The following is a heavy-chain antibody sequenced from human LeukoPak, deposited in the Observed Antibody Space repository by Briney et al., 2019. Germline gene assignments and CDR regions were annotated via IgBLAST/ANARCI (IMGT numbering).Heavy chain of an antibody. CDR1: GYTFTSYY. CDR2: INPSGGST. CDR3: ARSVWNGAGHRYYYYGMDV. D-gene: IGHD1-1*01. V-gene: IGHV1-46*01. J-gene: IGHJ6*02. Sequence: PMASVKVSCKASGYTFTSYYMHWVRQAPGQGLEWMGIINPSGGSTSYAQKFQGRVTMTRDTSTSTVYMELSSLRSEDTAVYYCARSVWNGAGHRYYYYGMDVWGQGTTVTVSS.